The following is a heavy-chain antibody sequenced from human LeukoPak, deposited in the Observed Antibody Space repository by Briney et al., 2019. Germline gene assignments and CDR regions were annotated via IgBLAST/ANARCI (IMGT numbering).Heavy chain of an antibody. V-gene: IGHV3-30-3*01. CDR3: ARSRTAVAGGKFDY. J-gene: IGHJ4*02. CDR2: ISYDGSNK. CDR1: GFTFSSYA. Sequence: GGSLRLSCAASGFTFSSYAMHWVRQAPGKGLEWVAVISYDGSNKYYADSVKGRFTISRDNSKNTLYLQMNSLRAEDTAVYYCARSRTAVAGGKFDYWGQGTLVTVSS. D-gene: IGHD6-19*01.